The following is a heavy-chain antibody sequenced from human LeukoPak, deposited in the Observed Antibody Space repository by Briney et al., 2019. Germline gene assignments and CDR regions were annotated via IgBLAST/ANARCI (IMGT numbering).Heavy chain of an antibody. CDR2: INHSGST. Sequence: SETLSLTCAVYGGSFSGYYWSWIRQPPGKGLEWIGEINHSGSTNYNPSLKSRVTISVDTSKNQFSLKLSSVTAADTAVYYCARDLSYCSSTSCYYMRVSDYYYYMDVWGKGTTVTVSS. V-gene: IGHV4-34*01. CDR3: ARDLSYCSSTSCYYMRVSDYYYYMDV. D-gene: IGHD2-2*01. J-gene: IGHJ6*03. CDR1: GGSFSGYY.